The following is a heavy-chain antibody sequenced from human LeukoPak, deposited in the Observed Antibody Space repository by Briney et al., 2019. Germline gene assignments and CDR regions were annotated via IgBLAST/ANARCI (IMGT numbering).Heavy chain of an antibody. V-gene: IGHV3-66*01. CDR3: VGSAGSGSYYSLDAFDI. CDR1: GFTVSSNY. CDR2: IYSGGST. Sequence: GGSLRLSCAASGFTVSSNYMSWVRQAPGKGLEWVSVIYSGGSTYYADSVKGRFTISRDNSKNTLYLQMNSLRAEDTAVYYCVGSAGSGSYYSLDAFDIWGQGTMVTVSS. J-gene: IGHJ3*02. D-gene: IGHD3-10*01.